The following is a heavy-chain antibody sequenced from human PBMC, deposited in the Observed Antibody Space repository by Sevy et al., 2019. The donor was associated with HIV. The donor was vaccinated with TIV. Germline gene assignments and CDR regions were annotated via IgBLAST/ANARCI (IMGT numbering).Heavy chain of an antibody. Sequence: GGSLRLSCAASGFTFSTYTMNWVRQAPGKGLEWVSSISSSSNYIYYADSVKGRFTISIDNAKNSLYLQMNSLRAEDTALYYCARPYGSGSWEAFDIWGQGTMVTVSS. CDR2: ISSSSNYI. V-gene: IGHV3-21*01. J-gene: IGHJ3*02. D-gene: IGHD3-10*01. CDR3: ARPYGSGSWEAFDI. CDR1: GFTFSTYT.